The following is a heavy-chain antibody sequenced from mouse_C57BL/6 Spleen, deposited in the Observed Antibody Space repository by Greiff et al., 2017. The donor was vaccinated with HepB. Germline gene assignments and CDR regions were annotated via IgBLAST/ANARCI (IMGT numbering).Heavy chain of an antibody. CDR2: ISDGGSYT. V-gene: IGHV5-4*01. J-gene: IGHJ1*03. CDR1: GFTFSSYA. Sequence: EVKVVESGGGLVKPGESLKLSCAASGFTFSSYAMSWVRQTPEKRLEWVATISDGGSYTYYPDNVKGRFTISRDNAKNNLYLQMSHLKSEDTAMYYCARENGSSSSYWYFDVWGTGTTVTVSS. CDR3: ARENGSSSSYWYFDV. D-gene: IGHD1-1*01.